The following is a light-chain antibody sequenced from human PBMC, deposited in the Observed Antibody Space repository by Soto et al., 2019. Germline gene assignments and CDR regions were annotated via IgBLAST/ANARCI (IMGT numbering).Light chain of an antibody. J-gene: IGLJ2*01. Sequence: QSVLTQPASVSGSPGQSITISCTGTSSDVGSYNLDSWYQQHPGKAPKLMIFEASKRPSGVSNRFSGSKSGNTASLAISGLQAEDEADYYCSSYAGSSTFVVFGGGTKLTVL. CDR2: EAS. V-gene: IGLV2-23*02. CDR3: SSYAGSSTFVV. CDR1: SSDVGSYNL.